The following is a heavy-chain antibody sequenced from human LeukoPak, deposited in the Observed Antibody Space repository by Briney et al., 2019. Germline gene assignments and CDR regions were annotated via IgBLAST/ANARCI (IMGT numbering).Heavy chain of an antibody. CDR3: ARRRRILGNIVVVPAAALGRYYFDY. J-gene: IGHJ4*02. CDR1: GFTVSSNY. CDR2: INHSGST. Sequence: PGGSLRLSCAASGFTVSSNYMSWIRQPPGKGLEWIGEINHSGSTNYNPSLKSRVTMSVDTSKNQFSLKLSSVTAADTAVYYCARRRRILGNIVVVPAAALGRYYFDYWGQGTLVTVSS. V-gene: IGHV4-34*01. D-gene: IGHD2-2*01.